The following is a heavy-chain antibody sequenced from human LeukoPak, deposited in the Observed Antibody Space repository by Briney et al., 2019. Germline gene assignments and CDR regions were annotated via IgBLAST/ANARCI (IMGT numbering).Heavy chain of an antibody. CDR2: ISASGNT. D-gene: IGHD3-16*01. Sequence: PSETLSLTCTVSGGSIDSYYWSWIRQPAGKGLEWIGRISASGNTDYNPSLKSRVAMSIDTSKNQFSLNLSSVTAADTAVYYCAREGRGSHSGYWGQGTLVTVSS. CDR1: GGSIDSYY. V-gene: IGHV4-4*07. J-gene: IGHJ4*02. CDR3: AREGRGSHSGY.